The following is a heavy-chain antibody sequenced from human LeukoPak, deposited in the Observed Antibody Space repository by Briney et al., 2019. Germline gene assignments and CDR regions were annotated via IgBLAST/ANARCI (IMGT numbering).Heavy chain of an antibody. V-gene: IGHV4-30-2*01. J-gene: IGHJ4*02. CDR2: IYHSGST. Sequence: SQTLSLTCTVSGGSISSGGYYWSWIRQPPGKGLEWIGYIYHSGSTYYNPSPKSRVTISVDRSKNQFSLKLSSVTAADTAVYYCARDRSRYENFDYWGQGTLVTVSS. D-gene: IGHD1-1*01. CDR1: GGSISSGGYY. CDR3: ARDRSRYENFDY.